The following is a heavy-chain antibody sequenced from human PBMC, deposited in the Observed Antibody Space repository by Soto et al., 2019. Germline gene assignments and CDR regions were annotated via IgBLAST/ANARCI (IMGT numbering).Heavy chain of an antibody. CDR3: ARERKFAFWRKDLDA. D-gene: IGHD3-3*01. CDR2: IIPIIGTA. J-gene: IGHJ6*02. V-gene: IGHV1-69*13. CDR1: GGTFSSYA. Sequence: SVKVSCKASGGTFSSYAISWVRQAPGQGLEWMGGIIPIIGTANYAQKFQGRITMTADDSTSTAHMELSSLQSEDTAVYYCARERKFAFWRKDLDAWGQGTTVTVSS.